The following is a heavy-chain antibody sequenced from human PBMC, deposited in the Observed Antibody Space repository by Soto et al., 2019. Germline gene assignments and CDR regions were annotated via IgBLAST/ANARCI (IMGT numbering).Heavy chain of an antibody. CDR1: GFTFSSYS. CDR2: ISSSRSYI. CDR3: ARDGGYSSWTGSGFDP. D-gene: IGHD6-13*01. V-gene: IGHV3-21*01. Sequence: EVQLVESGGGLVKPGGSLRLSCAASGFTFSSYSMNWVRQAPGKGLEWVSSISSSRSYIYYADSVKGRFTISRDYAKNSLYLQLNRLRAEDTAVYYCARDGGYSSWTGSGFDPWGQGTLVTVSS. J-gene: IGHJ5*02.